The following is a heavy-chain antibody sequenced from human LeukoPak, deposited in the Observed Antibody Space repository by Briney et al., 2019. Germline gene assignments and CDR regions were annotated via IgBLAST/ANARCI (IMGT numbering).Heavy chain of an antibody. J-gene: IGHJ5*02. Sequence: GGSLRLSCAASGFTFSSYWMHWVRQVPGKGLVWVSRINSDGSSISYADSVKGRFTISRDNAKNTLYLQMNNLRAEDTAVYYCARGHDFSYNWFDPWGQGTLVTVSS. D-gene: IGHD3-3*01. V-gene: IGHV3-74*01. CDR3: ARGHDFSYNWFDP. CDR2: INSDGSSI. CDR1: GFTFSSYW.